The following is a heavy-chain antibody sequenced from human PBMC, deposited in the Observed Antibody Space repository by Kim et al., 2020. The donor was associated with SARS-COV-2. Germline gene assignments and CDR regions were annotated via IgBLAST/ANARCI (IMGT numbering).Heavy chain of an antibody. D-gene: IGHD3-3*01. J-gene: IGHJ4*02. CDR3: ARGRITIFGVVTHFNY. Sequence: PSLKSRVTISVDTSKTQFSLKLGSVTAADTAVYYCARGRITIFGVVTHFNYWGQGTLVTVSS. V-gene: IGHV4-31*02.